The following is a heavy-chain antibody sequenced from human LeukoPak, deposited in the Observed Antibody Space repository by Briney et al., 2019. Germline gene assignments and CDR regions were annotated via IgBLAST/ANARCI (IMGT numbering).Heavy chain of an antibody. D-gene: IGHD3-16*01. V-gene: IGHV1-18*04. Sequence: ASVKVSCKASGYTFTSYGISWVRQAPGQGLEWMGWISAYNGNTNYAQKLQGRVTMTTETSTSTAYMELRSRRPDDTAVSYCARFWLEFWGFDDWGQGTLVTVSS. CDR3: ARFWLEFWGFDD. CDR2: ISAYNGNT. CDR1: GYTFTSYG. J-gene: IGHJ4*02.